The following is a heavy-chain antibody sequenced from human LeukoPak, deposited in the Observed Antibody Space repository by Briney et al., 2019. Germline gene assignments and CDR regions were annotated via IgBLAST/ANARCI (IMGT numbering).Heavy chain of an antibody. D-gene: IGHD3-22*01. Sequence: GGSLRLSCAASGFTFSDYSMDWVRQAPGKGLEWVGRIRDAANSYTTEYASSVKGRFTISRDDSKNSLYLQMNSLKTEDTAVYYCARDYYDSRDANDAFDIWGQGTMVTVSS. V-gene: IGHV3-72*01. J-gene: IGHJ3*02. CDR1: GFTFSDYS. CDR2: IRDAANSYTT. CDR3: ARDYYDSRDANDAFDI.